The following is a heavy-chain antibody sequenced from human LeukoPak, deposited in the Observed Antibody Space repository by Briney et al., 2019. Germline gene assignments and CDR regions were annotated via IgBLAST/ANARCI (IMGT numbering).Heavy chain of an antibody. V-gene: IGHV3-23*01. CDR2: ISGSGSST. Sequence: PGGSLRLSCVASGFTFSSHVMTWVRQAPGRGLEWVSGISGSGSSTCYADSVKGRFTISRDNSKNTLYLQMNSLRAEDTAVYYCAKEGFDSWGQGTLVTVSS. CDR1: GFTFSSHV. CDR3: AKEGFDS. J-gene: IGHJ4*02.